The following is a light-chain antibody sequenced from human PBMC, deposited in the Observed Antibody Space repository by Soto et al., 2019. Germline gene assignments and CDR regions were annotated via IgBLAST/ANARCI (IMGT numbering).Light chain of an antibody. Sequence: DIVMTQSPDSLTVSLGERATINCKSSQSVLYSSNNKNYLAWYQQKPGHPPKLLIYWASTRESGVPDRFSGSGSGTDFTLTISSLQAEDVAVYYCHQYYTTPWAFGQGTKVDIK. CDR1: QSVLYSSNNKNY. V-gene: IGKV4-1*01. J-gene: IGKJ1*01. CDR3: HQYYTTPWA. CDR2: WAS.